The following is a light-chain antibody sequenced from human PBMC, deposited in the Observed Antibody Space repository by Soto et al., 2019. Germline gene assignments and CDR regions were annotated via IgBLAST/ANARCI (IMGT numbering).Light chain of an antibody. J-gene: IGKJ2*01. CDR3: LQDFNYPYT. CDR1: QGIRND. CDR2: SAS. Sequence: AIQMTQSPSSLSASVGDRVTITCRASQGIRNDLGWYQQRPGKAPKLLIYSASSLQSGVPSRFSGSGSGTDFTLTISSLQPEDFATYYCLQDFNYPYTFGQGTKLEIK. V-gene: IGKV1-6*01.